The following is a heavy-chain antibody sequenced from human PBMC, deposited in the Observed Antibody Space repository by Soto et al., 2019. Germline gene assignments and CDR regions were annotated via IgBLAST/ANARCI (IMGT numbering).Heavy chain of an antibody. CDR1: GFTFDDYA. V-gene: IGHV3-9*01. CDR2: ISWNSGSI. Sequence: EVQLVESGGGLVQPGRSLRLSCAASGFTFDDYAMHWVRQAPGKGLERVSGISWNSGSIGYADSVKGRFTISRDNAKNSLYLQMNSLRAEDTALYYCAKGTGGSGMGNWFDPWGQGTLVTVSS. CDR3: AKGTGGSGMGNWFDP. D-gene: IGHD3-10*01. J-gene: IGHJ5*02.